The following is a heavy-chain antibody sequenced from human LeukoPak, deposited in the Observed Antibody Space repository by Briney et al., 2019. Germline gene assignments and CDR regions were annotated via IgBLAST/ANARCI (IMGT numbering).Heavy chain of an antibody. J-gene: IGHJ5*02. CDR1: GGSISSYY. CDR2: IYTSEST. Sequence: SETLSLTCTVSGGSISSYYWSWIRQPAGKGLEWIGRIYTSESTNYNPSLKSRVTMSVDTSKNQFSLKLSSVTAADTAVYYCARRTQYYDILTGYYTDPWGQGTLVTVSS. D-gene: IGHD3-9*01. V-gene: IGHV4-4*07. CDR3: ARRTQYYDILTGYYTDP.